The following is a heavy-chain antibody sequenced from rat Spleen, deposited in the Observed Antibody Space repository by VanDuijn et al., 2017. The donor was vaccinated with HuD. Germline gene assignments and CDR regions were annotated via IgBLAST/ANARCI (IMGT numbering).Heavy chain of an antibody. J-gene: IGHJ3*01. V-gene: IGHV5S14*01. D-gene: IGHD1-6*01. CDR1: GFTFSNYG. CDR2: ISTGGGNT. Sequence: EVQLMESGGGFVQPGRSMKLSCAASGFTFSNYGMAWVRQTPTKGLEWVASISTGGGNTYYRDSVKGRFTISRDNAKNTQYLQMDSLRSEDTATYYCARHALMYTTDPFAYWGQGTLVTVSS. CDR3: ARHALMYTTDPFAY.